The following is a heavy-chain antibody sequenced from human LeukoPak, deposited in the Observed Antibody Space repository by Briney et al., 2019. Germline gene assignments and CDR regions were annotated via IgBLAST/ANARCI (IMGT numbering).Heavy chain of an antibody. V-gene: IGHV4-39*07. J-gene: IGHJ5*02. D-gene: IGHD5-24*01. Sequence: SETLSLTCTVSGGSISSSSYYWGWIRQPPGKGLGWIGSIYYSGSTNYNPSLKSRVTISVDTSKNQFSLKLSSVTAADTAVYYCARAQHEGWLQQGDNWFDPWGQGTLVTVSS. CDR1: GGSISSSSYY. CDR3: ARAQHEGWLQQGDNWFDP. CDR2: IYYSGST.